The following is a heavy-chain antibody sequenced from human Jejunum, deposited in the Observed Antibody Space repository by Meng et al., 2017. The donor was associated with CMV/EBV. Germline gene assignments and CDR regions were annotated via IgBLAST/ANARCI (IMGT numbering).Heavy chain of an antibody. CDR1: AFTFSHYW. Sequence: SAFTFSHYWMTWVRQPPGKGLEWVANIRSDGTETNHVDSLKSRFTISRDNGKNALYLQMNSLRVEDTAVYYCARHADGGWYAMDVWGHGTTVTVSS. CDR3: ARHADGGWYAMDV. J-gene: IGHJ6*02. D-gene: IGHD2-15*01. V-gene: IGHV3-7*02. CDR2: IRSDGTET.